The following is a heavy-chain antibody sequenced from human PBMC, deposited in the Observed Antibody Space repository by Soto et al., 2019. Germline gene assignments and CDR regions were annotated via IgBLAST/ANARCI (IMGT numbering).Heavy chain of an antibody. CDR2: INTDGSDT. CDR1: GFYFSGYW. Sequence: GGSLRLSCAASGFYFSGYWMHWVRQAPGKGLEWVSRINTDGSDTLYADSVEGRFTISRDKSKNTLYLQMSSLRAEDSAVYYWVRAATRGDSWGQGTRVTGSS. CDR3: VRAATRGDS. V-gene: IGHV3-74*03. J-gene: IGHJ5*01. D-gene: IGHD3-10*01.